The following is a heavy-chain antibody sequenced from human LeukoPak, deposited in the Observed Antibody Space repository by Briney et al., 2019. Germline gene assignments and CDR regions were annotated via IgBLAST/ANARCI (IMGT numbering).Heavy chain of an antibody. Sequence: GRSLRLSCAASGFTFSSYAMSWVRQAPGKWLEWVSAIRGGGGSTYYAESVKGRFTKSRDNSKNTLYLQMNSLRAEDTDAYYCAKDRRLDVDTAISWGGYYFDYWGQGTLVTVSS. CDR1: GFTFSSYA. CDR3: AKDRRLDVDTAISWGGYYFDY. CDR2: IRGGGGST. J-gene: IGHJ4*02. V-gene: IGHV3-23*01. D-gene: IGHD5-18*01.